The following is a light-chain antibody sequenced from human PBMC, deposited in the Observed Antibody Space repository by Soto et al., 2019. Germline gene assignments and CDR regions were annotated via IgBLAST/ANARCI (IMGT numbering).Light chain of an antibody. V-gene: IGKV3-20*01. CDR2: GAS. Sequence: IVLTQSPGTLSLSPGERATLFCRASQSFTTSQLAWYQQRPGQAPRVLIFGASRRATGIPDRFSGSGSGTDFTLTISRLEPEDSAVSYCQQYASSPRTFGQGTTVEIK. J-gene: IGKJ1*01. CDR1: QSFTTSQ. CDR3: QQYASSPRT.